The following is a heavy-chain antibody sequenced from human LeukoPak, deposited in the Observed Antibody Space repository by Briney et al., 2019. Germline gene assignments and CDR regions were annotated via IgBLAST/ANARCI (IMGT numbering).Heavy chain of an antibody. CDR1: GPSFSNYY. D-gene: IGHD3-9*01. CDR2: IHPSETT. CDR3: ARGIDAKKVGY. Sequence: SETLSLTCAVYGPSFSNYYWSWIRQSPGKVLEWIGEIHPSETTSYNPSLKSRVTISVDSSKNHFSLTLTSVTAADTAVYFCARGIDAKKVGYWGQGTLVTVSS. V-gene: IGHV4-34*01. J-gene: IGHJ4*02.